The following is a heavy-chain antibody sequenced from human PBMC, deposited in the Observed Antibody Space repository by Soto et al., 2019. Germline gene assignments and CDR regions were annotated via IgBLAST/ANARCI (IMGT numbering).Heavy chain of an antibody. J-gene: IGHJ5*02. CDR3: ARGLDDNTIFGVVTKHNWFDP. D-gene: IGHD3-3*01. CDR2: INHSGST. CDR1: GGSFSGYY. V-gene: IGHV4-34*01. Sequence: PSETLSLTCAVYGGSFSGYYWSWIRQPPGKGLGWIGEINHSGSTNYNPSLKSRVTISVDTSKNQFSLKLSSVTAADTAVYYCARGLDDNTIFGVVTKHNWFDPWGQGTLVTVSS.